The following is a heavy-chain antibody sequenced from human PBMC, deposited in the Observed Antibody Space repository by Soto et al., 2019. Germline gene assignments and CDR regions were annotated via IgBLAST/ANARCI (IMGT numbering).Heavy chain of an antibody. CDR1: GFTFSDHY. CDR2: IRNKANSYTT. V-gene: IGHV3-72*01. J-gene: IGHJ4*02. D-gene: IGHD3-10*01. CDR3: ARAPLGSYYFDF. Sequence: EVQLVESGGGLVQPGGSLRLSCAASGFTFSDHYMDWVRQAPGKGLEWVARIRNKANSYTTEYAASAKGRFTISRDHSKNSLDLQMNSLKTEDTAVYYCARAPLGSYYFDFWGQGTLVTVSS.